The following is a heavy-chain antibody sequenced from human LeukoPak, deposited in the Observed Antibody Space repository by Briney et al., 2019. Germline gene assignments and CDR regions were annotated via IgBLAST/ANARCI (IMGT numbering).Heavy chain of an antibody. J-gene: IGHJ4*02. Sequence: QPGGSLRLSCAASGFIFRDYAMSWVRPAPGKGLEWVSATSDSGGSIYYADSVRGRFTISRDNSKNTLYLQMNSLRAEDTAVYYCARSPVGAYYDFWSGSNRRDYFDYWGQGTLVTVSS. CDR1: GFIFRDYA. D-gene: IGHD3-3*01. CDR2: TSDSGGSI. V-gene: IGHV3-23*01. CDR3: ARSPVGAYYDFWSGSNRRDYFDY.